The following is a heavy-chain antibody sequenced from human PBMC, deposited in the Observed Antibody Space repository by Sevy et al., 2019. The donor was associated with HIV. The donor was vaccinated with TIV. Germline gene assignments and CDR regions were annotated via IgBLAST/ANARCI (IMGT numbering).Heavy chain of an antibody. CDR2: ISYDGSNK. Sequence: GGSLRLSCAASGFTFSSYAMHWVRQAPGKGLEWVAVISYDGSNKYYADSVKGRFTISRDNSKNTLYLQMNSLRAEDTAVYYCARDEGRSGWPYYCYYGMDVWGQGTTVTVSS. D-gene: IGHD6-19*01. CDR3: ARDEGRSGWPYYCYYGMDV. V-gene: IGHV3-30-3*01. CDR1: GFTFSSYA. J-gene: IGHJ6*02.